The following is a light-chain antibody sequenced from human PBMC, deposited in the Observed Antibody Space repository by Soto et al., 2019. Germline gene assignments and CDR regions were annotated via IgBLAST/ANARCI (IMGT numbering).Light chain of an antibody. V-gene: IGKV3-15*01. CDR1: QSVGTF. Sequence: EIVLTQSPSTLSLSPVERATLSCRASQSVGTFLAWYQQKPGQAPRLLIYDASNRATGIPARFSGSGSGTEFTLTISSLQSEDFAVYYCQQYNNWPPWAFGQGTKVDIK. J-gene: IGKJ1*01. CDR2: DAS. CDR3: QQYNNWPPWA.